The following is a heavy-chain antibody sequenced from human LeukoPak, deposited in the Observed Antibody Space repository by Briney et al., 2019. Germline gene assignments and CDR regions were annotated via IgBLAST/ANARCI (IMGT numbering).Heavy chain of an antibody. CDR1: GDTSRNYA. D-gene: IGHD3-16*01. V-gene: IGHV1-69*10. J-gene: IGHJ5*02. CDR2: IIPILRIS. Sequence: SVKVSCKASGDTSRNYAFSWARQAPGQGLEWMGEIIPILRISNNAQKFQGRVTITTDESTSTAYMDLRSLRSDDTAVYYCARRGLRLGEPNWFDPWGQGTLVTVSS. CDR3: ARRGLRLGEPNWFDP.